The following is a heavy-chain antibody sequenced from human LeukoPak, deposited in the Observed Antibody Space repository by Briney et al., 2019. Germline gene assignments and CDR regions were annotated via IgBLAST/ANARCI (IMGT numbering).Heavy chain of an antibody. CDR1: GFTFDTYS. J-gene: IGHJ4*02. V-gene: IGHV3-48*01. CDR3: ARTSTYGDYDY. Sequence: SGGSLRLSCAASGFTFDTYSMNWVRQAPGKRLEWVSYISGDTSTKYYADSVKGRFTISRYVAKSSLYLQMNSLRAEDTAIYYCARTSTYGDYDYWGQGTLVTVSS. CDR2: ISGDTSTK. D-gene: IGHD4-17*01.